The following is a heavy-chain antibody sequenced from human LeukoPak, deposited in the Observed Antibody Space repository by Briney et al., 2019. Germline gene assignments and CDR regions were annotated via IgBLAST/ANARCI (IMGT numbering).Heavy chain of an antibody. CDR3: ARSQSRRSYFDY. CDR1: GFSFSNYG. CDR2: IRYDGTNK. Sequence: GGSLRLSCTASGFSFSNYGMHWVRQAPGKGLEWVAFIRYDGTNKSYADSVKGRFTISRDNSKNTLYLQMNSLRGEDTAVYYCARSQSRRSYFDYWGQGTLVTVSS. J-gene: IGHJ4*02. V-gene: IGHV3-30*02.